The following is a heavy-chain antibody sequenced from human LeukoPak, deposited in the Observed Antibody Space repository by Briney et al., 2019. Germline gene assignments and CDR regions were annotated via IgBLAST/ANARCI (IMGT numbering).Heavy chain of an antibody. Sequence: GGSLRLSCAASGFAFYSYAMTWDRQAPGKGLEWVSVITGSGGTTYYADSVKGRFTISRDNSKNTLYLEMNSLRAEDTAIYYCAKMKGHPLPKYYMDVWGQGTTVTVSS. CDR1: GFAFYSYA. J-gene: IGHJ6*01. V-gene: IGHV3-23*01. CDR3: AKMKGHPLPKYYMDV. D-gene: IGHD1-26*01. CDR2: ITGSGGTT.